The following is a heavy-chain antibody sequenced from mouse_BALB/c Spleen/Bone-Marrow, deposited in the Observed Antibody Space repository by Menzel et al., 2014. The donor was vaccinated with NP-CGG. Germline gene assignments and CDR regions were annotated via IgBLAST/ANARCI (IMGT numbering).Heavy chain of an antibody. V-gene: IGHV6-6*02. CDR1: GFTFSNYW. J-gene: IGHJ2*01. D-gene: IGHD1-1*01. CDR2: IRLKSNNFAT. Sequence: EVKVEESGGGLVQPGGSMKLSCVASGFTFSNYWMNWVRQSPEKGLEWVAEIRLKSNNFATHYAESVKGRFTISRDDSKSRVYLEMNNLRAEDTGIYYCTSLYYSGSRYFEYWGQGTTLTVSS. CDR3: TSLYYSGSRYFEY.